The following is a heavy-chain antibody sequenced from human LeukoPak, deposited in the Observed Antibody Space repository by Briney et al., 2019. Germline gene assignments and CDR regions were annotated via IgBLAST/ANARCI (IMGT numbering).Heavy chain of an antibody. CDR1: GFTFSSYS. Sequence: VGSLRLSCAASGFTFSSYSMNWVRQAPGKGLEWVSSISSSSSYIYYEDSLKGRFTISRDNAKNSLYLQMNSLRAEDTAVYYCARDESITIFGVVYGDWIDPWGQGTLVTVSS. D-gene: IGHD3-3*01. CDR2: ISSSSSYI. V-gene: IGHV3-21*01. J-gene: IGHJ5*02. CDR3: ARDESITIFGVVYGDWIDP.